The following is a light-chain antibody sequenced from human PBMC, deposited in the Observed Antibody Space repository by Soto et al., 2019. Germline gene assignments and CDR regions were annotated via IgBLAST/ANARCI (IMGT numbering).Light chain of an antibody. CDR2: ESN. V-gene: IGLV6-57*04. J-gene: IGLJ3*02. Sequence: LTQPHSVSESPGKTVTISCTRSSGSIASNSVQWYQQRPGSAPTTVIYESNQRPSGVPDRFSGSTDGSSNSASLTIFGLQTEDEADYYCCSFTTSSTWLFGGGTKLTVL. CDR3: CSFTTSSTWL. CDR1: SGSIASNS.